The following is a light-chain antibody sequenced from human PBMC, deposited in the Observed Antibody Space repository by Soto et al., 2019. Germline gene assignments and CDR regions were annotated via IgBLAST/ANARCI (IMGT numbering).Light chain of an antibody. Sequence: DIQMTQSPSTLSSSVGDRVTITCRASQSISSWLAWYQQKPGRAPKLLIYKTSRSQSGVPSRFSGSGSGTDFTLPLPSLQPDDFAPYFCQQYSSYPYTFGQGTKLEIK. J-gene: IGKJ2*01. CDR2: KTS. CDR1: QSISSW. CDR3: QQYSSYPYT. V-gene: IGKV1-5*03.